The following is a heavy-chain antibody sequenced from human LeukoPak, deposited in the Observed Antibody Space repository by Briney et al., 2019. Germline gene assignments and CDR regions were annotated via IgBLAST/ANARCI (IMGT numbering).Heavy chain of an antibody. CDR3: AELGITMIGGV. CDR2: VSSSGSTI. J-gene: IGHJ6*03. D-gene: IGHD3-10*02. Sequence: GGSLRLSCAASGFTFSSYEMNWVRQAPGKGLEWVSYVSSSGSTIYYADSVKGRFTISRDNAKNSLYLQMNSLRAEDTAVYYCAELGITMIGGVWGKGATVTVSS. CDR1: GFTFSSYE. V-gene: IGHV3-48*03.